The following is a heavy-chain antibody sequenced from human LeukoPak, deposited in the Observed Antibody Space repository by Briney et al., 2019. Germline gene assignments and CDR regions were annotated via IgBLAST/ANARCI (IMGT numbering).Heavy chain of an antibody. CDR2: ITGSGAGT. J-gene: IGHJ4*02. Sequence: GGSLRLSCAASGFTFSSYAMRWVRQAPGRGLVWVSPITGSGAGTYYADSVKGRFTISRDNSKNTLYLQMNSLRAEDTAVYYCAKDSAEGSSWYYYFDYWGQGTLVTVSS. CDR1: GFTFSSYA. D-gene: IGHD6-13*01. CDR3: AKDSAEGSSWYYYFDY. V-gene: IGHV3-23*01.